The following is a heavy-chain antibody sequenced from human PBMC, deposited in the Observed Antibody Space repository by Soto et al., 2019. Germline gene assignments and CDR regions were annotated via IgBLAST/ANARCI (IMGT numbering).Heavy chain of an antibody. D-gene: IGHD6-13*01. CDR2: FYYTGIT. V-gene: IGHV4-59*12. CDR1: GGSISNYY. Sequence: PSETLSLTCTVSGGSISNYYWSWIRQLPGKGLEWIGYFYYTGITNYNPSLKSRVTISIDTSKNQFSLRLASVTDADTAVYYCARRCSSSTCTFDYWGRGSLVTVSS. J-gene: IGHJ4*02. CDR3: ARRCSSSTCTFDY.